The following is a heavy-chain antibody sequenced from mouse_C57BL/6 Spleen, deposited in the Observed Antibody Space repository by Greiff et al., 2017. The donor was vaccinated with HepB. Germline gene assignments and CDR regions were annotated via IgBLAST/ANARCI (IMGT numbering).Heavy chain of an antibody. CDR3: ARDEGYDGYYLDY. Sequence: EVQGVESGGGLVKPGGSLKLSCAASGFTFSSYAMSWVRQTPEKRLEWVATISDGGSYTYYPDNVKGRFTISRDNAKNNLYLQMSHLKSEDTAMYYCARDEGYDGYYLDYWGQGTTLTVSS. D-gene: IGHD2-3*01. V-gene: IGHV5-4*01. CDR1: GFTFSSYA. J-gene: IGHJ2*01. CDR2: ISDGGSYT.